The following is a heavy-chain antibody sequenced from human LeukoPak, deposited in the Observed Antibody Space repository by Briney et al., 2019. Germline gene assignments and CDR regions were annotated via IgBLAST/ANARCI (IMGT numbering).Heavy chain of an antibody. V-gene: IGHV4-31*03. CDR3: AREAPGFGEFGIYYYYYYMDV. D-gene: IGHD3-10*01. Sequence: KTSQTLSLTCTVSGGSISSGGYYWSWIRQHPGKGLEWIGYIYYSGSTYYNPSLKSRVTISVDTSKNQFSLKLSSVTAADTAVYYCAREAPGFGEFGIYYYYYYMDVWGKGTTVTVSS. J-gene: IGHJ6*03. CDR2: IYYSGST. CDR1: GGSISSGGYY.